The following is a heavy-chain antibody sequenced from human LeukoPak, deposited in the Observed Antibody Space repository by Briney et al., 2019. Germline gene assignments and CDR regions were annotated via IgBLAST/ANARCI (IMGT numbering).Heavy chain of an antibody. CDR1: GFPFSVSW. CDR2: ITTDETT. D-gene: IGHD3-3*01. V-gene: IGHV3-74*01. CDR3: AKDWFATTDY. Sequence: PGGSLRLSGAASGFPFSVSWMHWFRQVPGKGLMWVSRITTDETTTYADSVRGRFSISRDNAKNTVYLQMNSLRVEDTAVYYCAKDWFATTDYWGQGILVTVSS. J-gene: IGHJ4*02.